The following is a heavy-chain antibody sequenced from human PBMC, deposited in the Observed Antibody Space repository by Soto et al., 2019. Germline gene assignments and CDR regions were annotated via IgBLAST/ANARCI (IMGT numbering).Heavy chain of an antibody. J-gene: IGHJ4*02. CDR1: GFTFSSYS. D-gene: IGHD3-22*01. Sequence: PGGSLRLSCAASGFTFSSYSMNWVRQAPGKGLEWVSSISSSSSYIYYADSVKGRFTISRDNAKNSLYLQMNSLRAEDTAVYYCARDAYYYDSSGSNDYWGQGTLVTVSS. CDR3: ARDAYYYDSSGSNDY. CDR2: ISSSSSYI. V-gene: IGHV3-21*01.